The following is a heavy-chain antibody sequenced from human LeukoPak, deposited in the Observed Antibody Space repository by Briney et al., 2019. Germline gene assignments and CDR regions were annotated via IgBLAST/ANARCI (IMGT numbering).Heavy chain of an antibody. CDR2: INPNSGGT. CDR3: ARDKLRYFDY. D-gene: IGHD3-10*01. CDR1: GYTFPEYY. V-gene: IGHV1-2*02. J-gene: IGHJ4*02. Sequence: ASVNVSCKPSGYTFPEYYMQWVRPAPGQGREWIGWINPNSGGTNYAQQFQGRVTMTRETSISTAYMELSRLRSDDTAMYYCARDKLRYFDYWGQGTLVTVSS.